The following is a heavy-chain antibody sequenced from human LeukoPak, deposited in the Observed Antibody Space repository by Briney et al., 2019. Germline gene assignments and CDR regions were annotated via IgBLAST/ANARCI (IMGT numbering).Heavy chain of an antibody. J-gene: IGHJ4*02. CDR1: GFTVSTNY. CDR3: AKQVVAADYYFDY. D-gene: IGHD2-15*01. CDR2: ISYDGSNK. V-gene: IGHV3-30*18. Sequence: GGSLRLSCAASGFTVSTNYMSWVRQAPGKGLEWVAVISYDGSNKYYADSVKGRFTISRDNSKNTLYLQMNSLRAEDTAVYYCAKQVVAADYYFDYWGQGTLVTVSS.